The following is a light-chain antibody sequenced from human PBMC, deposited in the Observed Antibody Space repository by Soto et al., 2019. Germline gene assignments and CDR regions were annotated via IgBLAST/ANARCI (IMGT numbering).Light chain of an antibody. Sequence: QSALTQPASVSGSPGQSITISCTGTSSDVGGYNYVSWYQQHPGKAPKLMIYEVSNRPSGVSNRFSGSKSGNTASLTISGRQAEDEADYYCSSSTSSSTLVVFGGGTKLTVL. CDR2: EVS. CDR3: SSSTSSSTLVV. J-gene: IGLJ2*01. V-gene: IGLV2-14*01. CDR1: SSDVGGYNY.